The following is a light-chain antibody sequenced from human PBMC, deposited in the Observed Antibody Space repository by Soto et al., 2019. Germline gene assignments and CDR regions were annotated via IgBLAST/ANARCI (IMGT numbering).Light chain of an antibody. CDR3: QQRSNWPPWT. Sequence: EIVITQSPVTLSVSPGERATPSFRASQSVSSNLAWYQQKPGQAPRLLIYDASTRATGISARFSGSGSGTEFTLTIRSLEPEDFAVYYCQQRSNWPPWTFGQGTRWIS. CDR2: DAS. V-gene: IGKV3-15*01. CDR1: QSVSSN. J-gene: IGKJ1*01.